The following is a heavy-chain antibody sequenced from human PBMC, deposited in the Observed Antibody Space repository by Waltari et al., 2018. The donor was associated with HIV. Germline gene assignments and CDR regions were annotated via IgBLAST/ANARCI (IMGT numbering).Heavy chain of an antibody. D-gene: IGHD3-10*01. V-gene: IGHV4-59*11. CDR1: GHSITSHY. CDR3: AKFAGGSWFDP. Sequence: QVQLQESGPGLVKPSETLSLTCTVSGHSITSHYWSWIRQPPGKGLEWIAYIYYSGSTNYNPSLKSRVTISVDTSKKQFSLNLRSVTPADTAVYYCAKFAGGSWFDPWGQGTLVTVSS. J-gene: IGHJ5*02. CDR2: IYYSGST.